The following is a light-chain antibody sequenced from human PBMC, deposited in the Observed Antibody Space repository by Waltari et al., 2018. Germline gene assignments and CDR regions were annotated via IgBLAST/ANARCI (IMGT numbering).Light chain of an antibody. CDR2: GAS. V-gene: IGKV3-20*01. CDR1: QSVSRF. Sequence: EIVLTQSPGPLSLSPGEGATLSCRASQSVSRFLAWYQQKPGQAPRLLIYGASTRATGIPDRFSGSGSGTDFSLTISRLEPEDFAVYYCQKYDRLPATFGQGTKVDIK. CDR3: QKYDRLPAT. J-gene: IGKJ1*01.